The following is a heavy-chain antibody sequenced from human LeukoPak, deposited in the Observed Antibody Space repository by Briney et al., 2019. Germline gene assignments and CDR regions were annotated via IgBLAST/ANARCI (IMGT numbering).Heavy chain of an antibody. CDR3: ATLVRYFDY. J-gene: IGHJ4*02. D-gene: IGHD3-9*01. CDR1: GYTFTGYY. Sequence: ASVKVSCKASGYTFTGYYMHWVRQAPGQGLEWMGGFDPEDGETIYAQKFQGRVTMTEDTSTDTAYMELSSLRSEDTAVYYCATLVRYFDYWGQGTLVTVSS. V-gene: IGHV1-24*01. CDR2: FDPEDGET.